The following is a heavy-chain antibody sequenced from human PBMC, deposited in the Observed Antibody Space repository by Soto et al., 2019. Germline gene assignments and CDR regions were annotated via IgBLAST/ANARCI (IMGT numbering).Heavy chain of an antibody. D-gene: IGHD1-20*01. V-gene: IGHV1-69*12. CDR2: IIPIFGTA. CDR1: GGTFSSYA. J-gene: IGHJ4*02. CDR3: ARDRVTGTTLDY. Sequence: QVQLVQSGAEVKKPGSSVKVSCKASGGTFSSYAISWVRQAPGQGLEWMGGIIPIFGTANYAQKFQGRVRIXAXESTSTAYMELSSLRSEDTAVYYCARDRVTGTTLDYWGQGTLVTVSS.